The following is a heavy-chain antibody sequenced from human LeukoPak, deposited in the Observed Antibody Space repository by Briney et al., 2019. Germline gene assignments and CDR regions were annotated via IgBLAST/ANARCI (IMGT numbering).Heavy chain of an antibody. Sequence: PGGSLRLSCAASGFTFSSYEMNWVRQAPGKELEWVSYISSSGSTIYYADSVKGRFTISRDNAKNSLYLQMNSLRAEDTAVYYCARGLRYFDWLFDYWGQGTWSPSPQ. D-gene: IGHD3-9*01. V-gene: IGHV3-48*03. J-gene: IGHJ4*02. CDR1: GFTFSSYE. CDR2: ISSSGSTI. CDR3: ARGLRYFDWLFDY.